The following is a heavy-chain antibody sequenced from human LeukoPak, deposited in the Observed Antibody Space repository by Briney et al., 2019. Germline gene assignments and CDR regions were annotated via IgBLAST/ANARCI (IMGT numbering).Heavy chain of an antibody. Sequence: GGSLRLSCAASGFTFSSYSMNWVRQAPGKGLERVSFISSSSSYIYYADSVKGRFTISRDNAKNSLYLQMNSLRAEDTAVYYCAKSPYLVRGVIITANFDYWGQGTLVTVSS. CDR3: AKSPYLVRGVIITANFDY. J-gene: IGHJ4*02. D-gene: IGHD3-10*01. CDR2: ISSSSSYI. CDR1: GFTFSSYS. V-gene: IGHV3-21*04.